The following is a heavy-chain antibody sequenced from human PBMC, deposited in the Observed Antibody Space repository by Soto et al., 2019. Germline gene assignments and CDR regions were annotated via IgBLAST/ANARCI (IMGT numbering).Heavy chain of an antibody. CDR1: GYTFTNSG. V-gene: IGHV1-18*01. D-gene: IGHD6-13*01. CDR3: ARSEHVAAHGPFDY. Sequence: QVQLVQYGAEVKTPGASVKVSCKAAGYTFTNSGVSWVRQAPGQGLEWRGWISVYNGNTQYAQKFQGRVTITTDTSTSTSYVEVRGLRSDDTAVFYCARSEHVAAHGPFDYWGQGTLDNVSS. CDR2: ISVYNGNT. J-gene: IGHJ4*02.